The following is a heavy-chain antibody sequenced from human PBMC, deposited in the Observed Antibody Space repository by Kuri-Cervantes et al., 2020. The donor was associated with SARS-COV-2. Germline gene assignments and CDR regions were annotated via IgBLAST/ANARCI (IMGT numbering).Heavy chain of an antibody. J-gene: IGHJ4*01. V-gene: IGHV3-73*01. Sequence: GESLKISCAVSGFTVSNAWMNWVRQGSGKGLEWVGRVRGKANNYATAYAASVKGRFTISRDDSKNMAYLQMNSLKTEDTAVYYCTTLIDYWGQEPWSPSPQ. CDR3: TTLIDY. CDR1: GFTVSNAW. CDR2: VRGKANNYAT.